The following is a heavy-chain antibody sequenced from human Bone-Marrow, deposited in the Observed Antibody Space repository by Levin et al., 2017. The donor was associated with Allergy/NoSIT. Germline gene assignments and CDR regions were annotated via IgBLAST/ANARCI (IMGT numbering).Heavy chain of an antibody. V-gene: IGHV1-8*01. J-gene: IGHJ5*02. D-gene: IGHD1/OR15-1a*01. Sequence: ASVKVSCKASGYTFTNYDINWVRQANGQGLEWMGWMNPNNGNTDYAQKFQGRVSMTRDTSITTAYMELSDLRSEDTALYYCTRASGEHLVHNRFDPWGQGTLLTVSS. CDR3: TRASGEHLVHNRFDP. CDR2: MNPNNGNT. CDR1: GYTFTNYD.